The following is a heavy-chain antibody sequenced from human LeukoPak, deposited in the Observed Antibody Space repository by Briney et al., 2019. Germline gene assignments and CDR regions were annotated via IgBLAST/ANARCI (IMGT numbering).Heavy chain of an antibody. CDR2: INPNSGGT. V-gene: IGHV1-2*02. CDR3: ARDRERDCSSTSCYVWFDP. J-gene: IGHJ5*02. Sequence: ASVRVSCTASGYTFTGYYMHWVRQAPGQGLEWMGWINPNSGGTNYAQKFQGRVTMTRDTSISTAYMELSRLRSDDTAVYYCARDRERDCSSTSCYVWFDPWGQGTLVTVSS. D-gene: IGHD2-2*01. CDR1: GYTFTGYY.